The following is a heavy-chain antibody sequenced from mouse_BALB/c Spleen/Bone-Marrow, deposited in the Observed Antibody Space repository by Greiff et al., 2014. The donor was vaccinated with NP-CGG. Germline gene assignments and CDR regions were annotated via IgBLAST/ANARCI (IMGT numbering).Heavy chain of an antibody. CDR3: AREGDGAY. J-gene: IGHJ3*01. CDR2: ISDGGSYT. CDR1: GSTFSDYY. Sequence: DVQLVESGGGLVKPGGSLKLSCAASGSTFSDYYMYWVRQTPEKRLEWVATISDGGSYTYYPDSVKGRFTISRDNAKNNLYLQMSSLKSEDTAMYYCAREGDGAYWGQGTLVTVSA. D-gene: IGHD3-3*01. V-gene: IGHV5-4*02.